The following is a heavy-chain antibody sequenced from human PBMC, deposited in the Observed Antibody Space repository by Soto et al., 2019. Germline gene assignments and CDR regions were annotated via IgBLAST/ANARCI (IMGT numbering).Heavy chain of an antibody. D-gene: IGHD2-2*01. CDR3: ATFYEGDCTTTTCYGDFDY. Sequence: QVHLVQAGAEEKKPGSSVKVSCRASGGTFNRYSISWVRQAPGQGLEWMGRIIPMFGITNYAQKFQGRVMITADKSANTAYMEVSGLRSEDTAMYYCATFYEGDCTTTTCYGDFDYWGQGTLVTVSS. CDR1: GGTFNRYS. J-gene: IGHJ4*02. CDR2: IIPMFGIT. V-gene: IGHV1-69*02.